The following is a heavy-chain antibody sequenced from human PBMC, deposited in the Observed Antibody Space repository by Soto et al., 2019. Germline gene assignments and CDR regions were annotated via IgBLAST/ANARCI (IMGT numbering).Heavy chain of an antibody. V-gene: IGHV3-21*01. CDR3: ARGGVAPGRAVDY. Sequence: GGSLRLSCAASGFTFSSYSMNWVRQPPGKGLEWVSSISSSSSYIYYADSVKGRFTISRDNAKNSLYLQMNSLRAEDTAVYYCARGGVAPGRAVDYWGQGTLVTVSS. CDR1: GFTFSSYS. J-gene: IGHJ4*02. CDR2: ISSSSSYI. D-gene: IGHD3-10*01.